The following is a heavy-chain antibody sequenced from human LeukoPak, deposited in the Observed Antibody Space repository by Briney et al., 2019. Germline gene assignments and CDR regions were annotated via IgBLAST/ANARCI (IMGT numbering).Heavy chain of an antibody. CDR2: IYHSGST. CDR1: GGSISSGGYS. V-gene: IGHV4-30-2*01. D-gene: IGHD1-1*01. Sequence: SQTLSLTCAVSGGSISSGGYSWSWIRQPPGKGLEWIGYIYHSGSTYYNPSLKSRVTISVDRSKNQFFLKLSSVTAADTAVYYCARKSNNSPPLYGVDVWGQGTTVTVSS. J-gene: IGHJ6*02. CDR3: ARKSNNSPPLYGVDV.